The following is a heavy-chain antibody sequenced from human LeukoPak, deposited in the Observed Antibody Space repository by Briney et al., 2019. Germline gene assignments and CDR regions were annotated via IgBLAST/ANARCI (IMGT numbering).Heavy chain of an antibody. CDR3: ATSVPVYSLNPYNWCDP. D-gene: IGHD5-18*01. CDR2: IYYSGSA. Sequence: SETLSLTCTVSGGSINSSSYYWGWSRQPPGKGLEWNESIYYSGSAYYNPSLKSRVTVSVCTANNQFALKLISVTAADPAVHYCATSVPVYSLNPYNWCDPWGQGTLVTVSS. CDR1: GGSINSSSYY. J-gene: IGHJ5*02. V-gene: IGHV4-39*06.